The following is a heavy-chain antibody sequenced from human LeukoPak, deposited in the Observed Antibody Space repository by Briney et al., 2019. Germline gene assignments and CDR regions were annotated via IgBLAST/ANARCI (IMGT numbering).Heavy chain of an antibody. J-gene: IGHJ4*02. Sequence: GRSLRLSCAASGFTFSSYAMHWVRQAPGKGLEWVAGISYDGSNKYYADSVKGRFTISRDNSKKTLYLQMNSLRAEDTAVYYCARGARWYQNTHPGGDWGQGTLVTVSS. CDR1: GFTFSSYA. CDR3: ARGARWYQNTHPGGD. CDR2: ISYDGSNK. D-gene: IGHD2-21*01. V-gene: IGHV3-30*04.